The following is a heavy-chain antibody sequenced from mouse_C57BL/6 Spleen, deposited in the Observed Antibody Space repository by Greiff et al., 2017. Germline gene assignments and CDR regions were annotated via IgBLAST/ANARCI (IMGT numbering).Heavy chain of an antibody. CDR1: GYTFTSYW. CDR3: ARYGYYGAMDY. V-gene: IGHV1-64*01. CDR2: IHPNSGST. D-gene: IGHD1-1*01. J-gene: IGHJ4*01. Sequence: QVQLKQPGAELVKPGASVKLSCKASGYTFTSYWMHWVKQRPGQGLEWIGMIHPNSGSTNYNEKFKSKATLTVDKSSSTAYMQLSSLTSEDSAVYYCARYGYYGAMDYWGQGTSVTVSS.